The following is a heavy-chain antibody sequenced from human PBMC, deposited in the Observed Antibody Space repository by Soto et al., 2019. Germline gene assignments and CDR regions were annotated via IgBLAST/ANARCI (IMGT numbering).Heavy chain of an antibody. V-gene: IGHV4-30-2*01. CDR1: GGSISSGGYS. CDR2: IYHSGST. CDR3: ARGFSGRLDY. J-gene: IGHJ4*02. Sequence: SETLSLTCAVSGGSISSGGYSWIWIRQPPGKGLEWIGYIYHSGSTYYNPPLKSRVTISVDRSKNQFSLKLSSVTAADTAVYYCARGFSGRLDYWGQGTLVTVSS. D-gene: IGHD3-10*01.